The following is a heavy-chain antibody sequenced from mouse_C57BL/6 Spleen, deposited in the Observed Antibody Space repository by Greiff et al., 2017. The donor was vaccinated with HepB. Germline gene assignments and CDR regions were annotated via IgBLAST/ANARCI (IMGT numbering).Heavy chain of an antibody. D-gene: IGHD4-1*02. J-gene: IGHJ2*01. Sequence: VKLMESGAELVKPGASVKISCKASGYAFSSYWMNWVKQRPGKGLEWIGQIYPGDGDTNYNGKFKGKATLTADKSSSTAYMQLSSLTAEDSAVYFCARCPTGTFDYWGQGTTLTVSS. CDR1: GYAFSSYW. V-gene: IGHV1-80*01. CDR3: ARCPTGTFDY. CDR2: IYPGDGDT.